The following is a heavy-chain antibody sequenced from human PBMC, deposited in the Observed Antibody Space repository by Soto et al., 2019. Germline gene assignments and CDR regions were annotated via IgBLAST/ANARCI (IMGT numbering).Heavy chain of an antibody. CDR3: ARAVYYDSSDHAFAI. Sequence: RSETLSVTCAVSGYSVSSGYYWGGIRPPPGKGLEWIGYIYHSGSTYYNPSLKSRVTISVDRSKNQFSLQLSSVTAADTAVYYCARAVYYDSSDHAFAIWGQGTLATVSS. V-gene: IGHV4-38-2*01. J-gene: IGHJ3*02. CDR1: GYSVSSGYY. D-gene: IGHD3-22*01. CDR2: IYHSGST.